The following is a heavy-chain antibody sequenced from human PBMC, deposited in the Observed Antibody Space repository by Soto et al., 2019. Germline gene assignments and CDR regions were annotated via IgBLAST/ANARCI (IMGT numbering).Heavy chain of an antibody. Sequence: EVQLVESGGGLVQPGGSLRLSCAASRFSFNSYWMHWVRQAPGKGLVWVSRINSDGSNTRYADSVKGRFTISRDNAKNTLYLQTNSLRAEDTAVYYCARGYGDEELGWFDPWGQGTLVTVSS. CDR2: INSDGSNT. J-gene: IGHJ5*02. CDR3: ARGYGDEELGWFDP. D-gene: IGHD4-17*01. V-gene: IGHV3-74*01. CDR1: RFSFNSYW.